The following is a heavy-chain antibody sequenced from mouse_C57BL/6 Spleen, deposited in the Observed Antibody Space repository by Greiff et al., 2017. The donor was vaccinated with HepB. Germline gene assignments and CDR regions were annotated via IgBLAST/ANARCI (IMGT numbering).Heavy chain of an antibody. Sequence: EVQGVESGAELVKPGASVKLSCTASGFNIKDYYMHWVKQRTEQGLEWIGRIDPEDGETKYAPKFQGKATITADTSSNTAYLQLSSLTSEDTAVYYCVPKADYDYDGYALDYWGQGTSVTVSS. D-gene: IGHD2-4*01. J-gene: IGHJ4*01. CDR2: IDPEDGET. CDR3: VPKADYDYDGYALDY. CDR1: GFNIKDYY. V-gene: IGHV14-2*01.